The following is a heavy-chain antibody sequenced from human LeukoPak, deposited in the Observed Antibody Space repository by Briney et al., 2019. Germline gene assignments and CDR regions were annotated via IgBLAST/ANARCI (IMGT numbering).Heavy chain of an antibody. CDR1: GFTFSSYG. J-gene: IGHJ4*02. CDR2: IWYDGSNK. Sequence: GGSLRLSCAASGFTFSSYGMHWVRQAPGKGLEWVAVIWYDGSNKYYADSVKGRFTISRDNSKNTLYLQMNSLRAEDTAVYYCARDYYDSSGYYFDYWGQGTLVTVPA. CDR3: ARDYYDSSGYYFDY. D-gene: IGHD3-22*01. V-gene: IGHV3-33*01.